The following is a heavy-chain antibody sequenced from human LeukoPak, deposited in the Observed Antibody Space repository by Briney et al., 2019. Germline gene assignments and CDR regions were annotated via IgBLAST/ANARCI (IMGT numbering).Heavy chain of an antibody. CDR2: IKRDGGDK. CDR1: GFTFSSFW. D-gene: IGHD2-2*02. CDR3: ARGDEYTTSP. V-gene: IGHV3-7*05. Sequence: GGSLRLSCAASGFTFSSFWMSWVRQPPGKGLEWVANIKRDGGDKYYVDSVKGRFSISRDNAKNSLYLHMNSLRAEDTAVYYCARGDEYTTSPWGQGTLVTVSS. J-gene: IGHJ4*02.